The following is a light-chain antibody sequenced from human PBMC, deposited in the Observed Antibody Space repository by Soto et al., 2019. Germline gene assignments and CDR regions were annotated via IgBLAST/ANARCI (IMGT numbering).Light chain of an antibody. CDR2: STN. V-gene: IGLV8-61*01. Sequence: QTVVTQEPSFSVSPGGTVTLTCGLSSGSVSASNYPSWYQQTPGQAPRTLIYSTNTRSSGVPDRFSGSILGNKAALTITGAQADDESDYYCVLYLGSGISVFGGVTKLTVL. CDR3: VLYLGSGISV. J-gene: IGLJ3*02. CDR1: SGSVSASNY.